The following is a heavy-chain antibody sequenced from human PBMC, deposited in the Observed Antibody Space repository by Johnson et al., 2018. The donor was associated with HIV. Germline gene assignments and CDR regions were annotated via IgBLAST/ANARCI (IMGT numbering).Heavy chain of an antibody. J-gene: IGHJ3*02. CDR2: VWYDGGNK. Sequence: QVQLVESGGGVVQPGRSLRLSCAASEFSFSTYAMRWVRQAPGKGLEGVALVWYDGGNKYYADSVKGRFTIFIDNSENTLYLQMNSLRGEDTAVYYCARGIDGSAQNSDAFDNWGQGTMVTVSS. D-gene: IGHD5-24*01. CDR3: ARGIDGSAQNSDAFDN. V-gene: IGHV3-30*04. CDR1: EFSFSTYA.